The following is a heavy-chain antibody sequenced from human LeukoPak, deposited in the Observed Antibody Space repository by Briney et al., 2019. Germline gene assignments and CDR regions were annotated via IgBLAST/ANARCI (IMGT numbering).Heavy chain of an antibody. D-gene: IGHD2-2*02. CDR2: ISSSSSYI. J-gene: IGHJ4*02. V-gene: IGHV3-21*01. CDR3: AREYCSSTSCYTYFDY. CDR1: GFTFSSYS. Sequence: GGSLRLSCAASGFTFSSYSMNWVRQAPGKGLEWVSSISSSSSYIYYADSVKGRFTISRDNAKNSLYLQMNSLRAEDTAVYYCAREYCSSTSCYTYFDYWGQGTLVIVSS.